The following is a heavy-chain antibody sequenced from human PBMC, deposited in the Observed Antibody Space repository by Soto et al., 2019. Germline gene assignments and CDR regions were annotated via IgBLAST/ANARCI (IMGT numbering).Heavy chain of an antibody. D-gene: IGHD5-18*01. Sequence: QVQLVESGGGVVQPGRSLRLSCAASGFTFSTYGMHWVRQAPGKGLEWVAVISYDGSNKYYADSVKGRFTISRDNSKNTLYLQMSSLRAEDTAVYYCATAFSYSVIDYWGQGTLVTVSS. CDR1: GFTFSTYG. CDR3: ATAFSYSVIDY. CDR2: ISYDGSNK. J-gene: IGHJ4*02. V-gene: IGHV3-30*03.